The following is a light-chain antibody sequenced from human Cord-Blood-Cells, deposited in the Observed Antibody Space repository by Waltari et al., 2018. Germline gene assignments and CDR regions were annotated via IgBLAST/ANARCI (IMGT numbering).Light chain of an antibody. Sequence: QSALTQPASVSGSPGQSITISCTGTSSDVGSYNLVSLYQPPPGKAPKHMIYEGSKRPSGVSNRFAVSKSGNTASLTISGLQAEDEADYYCCSYAGSSTWVYGGGTKLTVL. CDR1: SSDVGSYNL. CDR2: EGS. V-gene: IGLV2-23*01. J-gene: IGLJ3*02. CDR3: CSYAGSSTWV.